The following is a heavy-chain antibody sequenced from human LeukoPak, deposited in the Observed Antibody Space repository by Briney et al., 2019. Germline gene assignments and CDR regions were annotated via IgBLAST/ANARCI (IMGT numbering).Heavy chain of an antibody. V-gene: IGHV1-18*01. D-gene: IGHD6-13*01. J-gene: IGHJ4*02. CDR1: GYTFTSYG. Sequence: ASVKVSCKASGYTFTSYGISWVRQAPGQGLEWMGCISAYNGNTNYAQKLQGRVTMTTDTSTSTAYMELRSLRSDDTAVYYCGGSSRWLGAFDYWGQGTLVTVSS. CDR3: GGSSRWLGAFDY. CDR2: ISAYNGNT.